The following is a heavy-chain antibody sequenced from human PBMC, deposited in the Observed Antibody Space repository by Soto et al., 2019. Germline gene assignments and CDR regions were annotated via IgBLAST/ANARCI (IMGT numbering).Heavy chain of an antibody. Sequence: PSQTRSLTCTGSGGSIRSGAYYVGWIRQHPGKGLEWIGSIYYSGSTYYNPSLKSRVTISVDTSKNQFSLKLSSVTAADTAVYYCARHAVPSSSFTHYWGQGTLVTVSS. D-gene: IGHD6-13*01. CDR1: GGSIRSGAYY. V-gene: IGHV4-39*01. CDR3: ARHAVPSSSFTHY. J-gene: IGHJ4*02. CDR2: IYYSGST.